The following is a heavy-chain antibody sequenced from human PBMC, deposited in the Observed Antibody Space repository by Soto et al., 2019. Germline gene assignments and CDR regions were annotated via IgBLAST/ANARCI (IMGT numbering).Heavy chain of an antibody. CDR2: IYYSGST. D-gene: IGHD6-19*01. V-gene: IGHV4-39*01. CDR1: GGSISSSSYY. J-gene: IGHJ4*02. CDR3: ARLELAVAGINY. Sequence: SETLSLTCTVSGGSISSSSYYWGWIRQPPGKGLEWIGSIYYSGSTYYNPSLKSRVTISVDTSKNQFSLKLSSVTAADTAVYYCARLELAVAGINYWGQGTLVTVSS.